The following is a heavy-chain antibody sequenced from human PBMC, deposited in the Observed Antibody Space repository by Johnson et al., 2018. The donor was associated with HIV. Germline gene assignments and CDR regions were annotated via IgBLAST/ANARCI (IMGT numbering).Heavy chain of an antibody. D-gene: IGHD4-23*01. Sequence: MLLVESGGGLIQPGGSLRLSCAASGFTLSSNCMTWVRQAPGKGLEWVSAIGTAGDTYYPGSVTGRFTISRENAKNSLYLQMNSLRAGDTAVYYCARGDYGGNLDAFDIGGQGTMVTVSS. CDR1: GFTLSSNC. V-gene: IGHV3-13*01. J-gene: IGHJ3*02. CDR2: IGTAGDT. CDR3: ARGDYGGNLDAFDI.